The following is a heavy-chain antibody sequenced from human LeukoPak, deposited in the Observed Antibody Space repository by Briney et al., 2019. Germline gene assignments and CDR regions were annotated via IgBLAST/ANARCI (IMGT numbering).Heavy chain of an antibody. D-gene: IGHD3-3*01. Sequence: GGSLRLSCAASGFTFSSYSMNWVRQAPGKGLEWVSSISSSSSYIYYADSVKGRFTISRDNAKNSLYLQMNSLRAEDTAVYYCAAGRLRFLEWLPDYWGQGTLVTDSS. CDR3: AAGRLRFLEWLPDY. CDR1: GFTFSSYS. J-gene: IGHJ4*02. V-gene: IGHV3-21*01. CDR2: ISSSSSYI.